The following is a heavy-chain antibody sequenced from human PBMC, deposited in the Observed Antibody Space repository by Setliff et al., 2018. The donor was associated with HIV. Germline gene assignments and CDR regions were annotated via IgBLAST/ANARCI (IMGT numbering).Heavy chain of an antibody. CDR3: ATPHREREDDAFDI. V-gene: IGHV4-34*01. D-gene: IGHD1-1*01. CDR1: GGSFNDYY. Sequence: PSETLSLTCAVYGGSFNDYYWTWIRQPPGKGLEWIGEIDHSGSTKYHASLKSRVTISVDTSKNQFFLKLSSVTAADTAMYYCATPHREREDDAFDIWGQGTKVTVSS. J-gene: IGHJ3*02. CDR2: IDHSGST.